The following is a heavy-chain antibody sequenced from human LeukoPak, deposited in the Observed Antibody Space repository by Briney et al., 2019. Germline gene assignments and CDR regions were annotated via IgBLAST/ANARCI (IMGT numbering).Heavy chain of an antibody. D-gene: IGHD3-22*01. Sequence: PGGSLRLSCAASGVTFSSYAMHWVRQAPGKGLEWVAVISYDGSNKYYADSVKGRFTISRDNSKNTLYLQMNSLRAEDTAVYYCARGGYYYDSSGHPDYFDYWGQGTLVTVSS. V-gene: IGHV3-30-3*01. CDR1: GVTFSSYA. J-gene: IGHJ4*02. CDR2: ISYDGSNK. CDR3: ARGGYYYDSSGHPDYFDY.